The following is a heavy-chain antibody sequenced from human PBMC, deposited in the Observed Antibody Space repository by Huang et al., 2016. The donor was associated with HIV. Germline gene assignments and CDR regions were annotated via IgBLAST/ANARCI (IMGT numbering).Heavy chain of an antibody. V-gene: IGHV3-23*01. CDR3: AKADSGAAAGSLVDY. Sequence: EVQLLESGGGLVQPGGSLRLSCAASGFTFSSYAMSWVRQARGKGLGWVSRITGRGSSPYYADSVKGRFTISRDNSKNTLYLQMNSLRAEDTAIYYCAKADSGAAAGSLVDYWGQGTLVTVSS. CDR1: GFTFSSYA. CDR2: ITGRGSSP. J-gene: IGHJ4*02. D-gene: IGHD6-13*01.